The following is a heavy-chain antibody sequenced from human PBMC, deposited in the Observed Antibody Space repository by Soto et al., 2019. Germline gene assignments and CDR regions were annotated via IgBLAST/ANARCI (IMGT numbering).Heavy chain of an antibody. V-gene: IGHV3-11*01. CDR1: GFTFSDYS. J-gene: IGHJ4*02. D-gene: IGHD6-6*01. Sequence: SCVASGFTFSDYSMSWIRQAPGKGLEWLAFIDSRGRTLSYADSVRGRFTISRDNAENSVYLQMDSLRADDTAVYYCARQAARNYIDSWGQGNSVTVSS. CDR2: IDSRGRTL. CDR3: ARQAARNYIDS.